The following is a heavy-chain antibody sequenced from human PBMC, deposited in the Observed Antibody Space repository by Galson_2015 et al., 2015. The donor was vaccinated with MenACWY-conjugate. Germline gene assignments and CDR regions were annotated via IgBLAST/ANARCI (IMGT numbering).Heavy chain of an antibody. V-gene: IGHV3-23*01. CDR1: GFTFNNHA. CDR3: AKYQGNGGYARRGREFDY. J-gene: IGHJ4*02. Sequence: SLRLSCAASGFTFNNHAMTWVRQAPGKGLEWVSTIGATGLSTYYADSVKGRSTISRDNSKNTLFLQINTLTAEDTAVYYCAKYQGNGGYARRGREFDYWGQGALVTVSS. D-gene: IGHD6-25*01. CDR2: IGATGLST.